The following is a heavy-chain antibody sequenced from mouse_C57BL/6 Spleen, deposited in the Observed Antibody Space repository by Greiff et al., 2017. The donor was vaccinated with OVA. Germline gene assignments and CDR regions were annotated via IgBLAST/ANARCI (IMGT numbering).Heavy chain of an antibody. CDR2: ISDGGSYT. V-gene: IGHV5-4*03. CDR1: GFTFSSYA. J-gene: IGHJ3*01. CDR3: ASPYYGSSYWFAY. Sequence: EVKLMESGGGLVKPGGSLKLSCAASGFTFSSYAMSWVRQTPEKRLEWVATISDGGSYTYYPDNVKGRFTISRDNAKNNLYLQMSHLKYEDTAMYYCASPYYGSSYWFAYWGQGTLVTVSA. D-gene: IGHD1-1*01.